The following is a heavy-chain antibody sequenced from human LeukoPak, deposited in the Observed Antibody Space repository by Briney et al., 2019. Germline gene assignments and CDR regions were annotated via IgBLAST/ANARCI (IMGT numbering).Heavy chain of an antibody. V-gene: IGHV3-30*03. CDR1: GFTFSSYG. CDR3: ARDSSGYHFDD. Sequence: PGGSLRLSCAASGFTFSSYGMHWVRQAPGKGLEWVALISYDGSNKYYADSVKGRSTISRDNFKNTLYLQMNSLRAEDTAVYYCARDSSGYHFDDWGQGTLVTVSS. J-gene: IGHJ4*02. CDR2: ISYDGSNK. D-gene: IGHD3-22*01.